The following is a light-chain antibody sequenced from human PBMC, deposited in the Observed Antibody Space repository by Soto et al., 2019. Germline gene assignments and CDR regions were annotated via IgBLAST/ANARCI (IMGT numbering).Light chain of an antibody. CDR3: TSYTSSSTLGL. CDR2: DVS. V-gene: IGLV2-14*03. CDR1: SGDIGGYNY. J-gene: IGLJ1*01. Sequence: QSALTQPASVSGSPGQSITISCTGTSGDIGGYNYVSWFQHHPGKAPKLMIYDVSNRPSGVSSRFSGSKSGNTASLTISGLQAEDEADYFCTSYTSSSTLGLFGTGTKVTV.